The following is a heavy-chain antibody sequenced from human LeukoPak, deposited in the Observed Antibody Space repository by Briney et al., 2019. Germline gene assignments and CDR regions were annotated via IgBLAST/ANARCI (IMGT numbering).Heavy chain of an antibody. D-gene: IGHD5-18*01. Sequence: GGSLRLSCTASEFIFSNAWMSWVRQAPGKGLEWVGRIRSETDGGTTDYAAPVKGRFTISRDDSKSTVYLQMSSLKTEDTAVYFCAHRDTAMVRVDYWGQGTLVTVSS. CDR1: EFIFSNAW. V-gene: IGHV3-15*01. J-gene: IGHJ4*02. CDR2: IRSETDGGTT. CDR3: AHRDTAMVRVDY.